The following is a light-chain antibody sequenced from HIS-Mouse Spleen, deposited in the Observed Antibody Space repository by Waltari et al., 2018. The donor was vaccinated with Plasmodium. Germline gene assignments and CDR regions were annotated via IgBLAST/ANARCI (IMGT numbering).Light chain of an antibody. V-gene: IGLV2-11*01. J-gene: IGLJ1*01. CDR2: DVS. CDR1: SSDVGGYNG. Sequence: QSALTQPRSVSGSHGQSVTISCNGTSSDVGGYNGVSWYQPHPGKAPKRLIYDVSKRPSGVPDRFSGSKSGNTASLTISGLQAEDEADYYCCSYAGSYTYVFGTGTKVTV. CDR3: CSYAGSYTYV.